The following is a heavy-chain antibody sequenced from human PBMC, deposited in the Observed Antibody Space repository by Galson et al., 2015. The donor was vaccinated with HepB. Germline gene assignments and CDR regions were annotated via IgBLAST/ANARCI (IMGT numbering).Heavy chain of an antibody. CDR2: ISGSGGST. D-gene: IGHD6-6*01. CDR1: GFTFSSYA. J-gene: IGHJ4*02. CDR3: AKEFSSSSYFDY. Sequence: SLRLSCAASGFTFSSYAMSWVRQAPGKGLEWVSAISGSGGSTYCADSVKGRFTISRDNSKNTLYLQMNSLRAEDTAVYYCAKEFSSSSYFDYWGQGTLVTVSS. V-gene: IGHV3-23*01.